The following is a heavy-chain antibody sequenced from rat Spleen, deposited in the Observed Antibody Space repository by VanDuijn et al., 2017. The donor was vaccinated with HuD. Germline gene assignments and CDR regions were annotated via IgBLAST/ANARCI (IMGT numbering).Heavy chain of an antibody. D-gene: IGHD1-9*01. V-gene: IGHV5-29*01. CDR1: GFTFSDYG. Sequence: EVQLVESGGGLVQPGRSLKLSCAASGFTFSDYGMAWVRQAPTKVLEWVATISYGDSSGHSSTDYRDSVKGRCTISRDNAKRTLSLQIDSLRSEDTATYYCARRHYGYTYYFDYWGQGVMVTVSS. CDR3: ARRHYGYTYYFDY. CDR2: ISYGDSSGHSST. J-gene: IGHJ2*01.